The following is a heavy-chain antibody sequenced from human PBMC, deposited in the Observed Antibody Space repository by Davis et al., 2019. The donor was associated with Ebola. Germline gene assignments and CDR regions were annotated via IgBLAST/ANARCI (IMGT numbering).Heavy chain of an antibody. CDR2: IRYDGSNK. CDR1: GFTFSSYG. CDR3: AKSDYGDYVEYYYYGMDV. J-gene: IGHJ6*04. D-gene: IGHD4-17*01. V-gene: IGHV3-30*02. Sequence: GGSLRLSCAASGFTFSSYGMHWVRQAPGKGLEWVAFIRYDGSNKYYADSVKGRFTISRDNSKNTLYLQMNSLRAEDTAVYYCAKSDYGDYVEYYYYGMDVWGKGTTVTVSS.